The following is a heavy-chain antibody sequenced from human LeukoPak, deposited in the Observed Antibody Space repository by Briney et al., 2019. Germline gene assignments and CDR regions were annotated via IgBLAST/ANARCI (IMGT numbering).Heavy chain of an antibody. CDR1: GGTFSSYA. Sequence: ASVKLSCKASGGTFSSYAISWVRQAPGQGLEWMGGIIPIFGTANYAQKFPGRVTITADKSTSTAYMELSSLRSEDTAVYYCARVVSPDYEYVWGSYRGNWFDPWGQGTLVTVSS. CDR3: ARVVSPDYEYVWGSYRGNWFDP. CDR2: IIPIFGTA. D-gene: IGHD3-16*02. J-gene: IGHJ5*02. V-gene: IGHV1-69*06.